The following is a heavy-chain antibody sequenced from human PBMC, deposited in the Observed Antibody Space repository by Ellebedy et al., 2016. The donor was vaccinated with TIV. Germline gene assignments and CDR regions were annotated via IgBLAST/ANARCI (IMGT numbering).Heavy chain of an antibody. CDR1: GGTFSSYA. J-gene: IGHJ6*02. V-gene: IGHV1-69*06. CDR2: IIPIFGTA. CDR3: AREVVVIALSYYYYGMDV. Sequence: ASVKVSXKASGGTFSSYAISWVRQAPGQGLEWMGGIIPIFGTANYAQKFQGRVTITADKSTSTAYMELSSLRSEDTAVYYCAREVVVIALSYYYYGMDVWGQGTTVTVSS. D-gene: IGHD2-21*01.